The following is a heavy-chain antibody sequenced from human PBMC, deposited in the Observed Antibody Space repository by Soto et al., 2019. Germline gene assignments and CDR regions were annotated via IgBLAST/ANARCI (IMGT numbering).Heavy chain of an antibody. CDR1: GFIFSNYA. D-gene: IGHD2-21*02. CDR2: TSFSGGRT. CDR3: AKDSRAFCGGDCSKDY. V-gene: IGHV3-23*01. Sequence: VGSLRLSCAASGFIFSNYAMTWVRQGPGRGLEWVSTTSFSGGRTYYADFVKGRFTISRDNSNNTLFLQMSSLRAEDTAIYYCAKDSRAFCGGDCSKDYWGQGTLVTVSS. J-gene: IGHJ4*02.